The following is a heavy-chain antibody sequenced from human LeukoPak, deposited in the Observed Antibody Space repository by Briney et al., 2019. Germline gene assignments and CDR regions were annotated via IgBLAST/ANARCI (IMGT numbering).Heavy chain of an antibody. Sequence: SETLSLTCAVYGGSFSGYYWSWIRQPPGKGLEWIGEINHSGSTNYNPSLKSRVTISVDTSKNQFSLKLSSVTAADTAVYYCARESRIIGAFDIWGQGTMVTVSS. V-gene: IGHV4-34*01. CDR1: GGSFSGYY. D-gene: IGHD3-16*02. CDR2: INHSGST. CDR3: ARESRIIGAFDI. J-gene: IGHJ3*02.